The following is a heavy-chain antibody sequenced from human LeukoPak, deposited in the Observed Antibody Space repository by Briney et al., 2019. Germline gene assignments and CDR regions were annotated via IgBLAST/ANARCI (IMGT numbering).Heavy chain of an antibody. CDR3: ARDPIWFGAD. Sequence: GASVKVSCKASGYNFTGYYLHWVRQAPGQGLEWMGWINPNSGGTNYAQKFQGRVTMTRDTSIRTAYMELSSLRSDDTAVYYCARDPIWFGADWGQGTLVTVSS. D-gene: IGHD3-10*01. CDR1: GYNFTGYY. CDR2: INPNSGGT. J-gene: IGHJ4*02. V-gene: IGHV1-2*02.